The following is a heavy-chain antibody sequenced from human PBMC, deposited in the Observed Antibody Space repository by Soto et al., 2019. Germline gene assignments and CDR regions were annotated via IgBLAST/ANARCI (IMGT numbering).Heavy chain of an antibody. J-gene: IGHJ4*02. CDR1: GGSISSYY. D-gene: IGHD2-21*01. Sequence: SETLSLTCSVFGGSISSYYCSWIRQPAGXGLEXIGXXYXXGXTXXXPXXXSRVTMSVDPSKNQISLKLTSATAADTAIYYCARGPYCGDECYFAYWGQGTLVTVSS. V-gene: IGHV4-4*07. CDR3: ARGPYCGDECYFAY. CDR2: XYXXGXT.